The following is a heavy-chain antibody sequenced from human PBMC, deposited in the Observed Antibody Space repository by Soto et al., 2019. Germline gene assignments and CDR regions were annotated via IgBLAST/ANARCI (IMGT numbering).Heavy chain of an antibody. J-gene: IGHJ5*02. Sequence: PSETLSLTCTVSGGSISSHSWNWIRQPPGRGLEWIGYVYSSGSTNYNPSLESRVTISVDTSKNQFSLKLTSLTAADTAVFYCAPLPPRIEVVVPPIPTWGQGILFTVPS. CDR1: GGSISSHS. CDR2: VYSSGST. CDR3: APLPPRIEVVVPPIPT. V-gene: IGHV4-59*08. D-gene: IGHD2-21*02.